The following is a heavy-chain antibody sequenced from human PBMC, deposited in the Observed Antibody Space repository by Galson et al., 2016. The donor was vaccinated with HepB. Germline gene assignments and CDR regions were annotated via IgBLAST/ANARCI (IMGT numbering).Heavy chain of an antibody. CDR3: VQGRTAPAV. J-gene: IGHJ6*04. CDR2: ISRGGDSR. Sequence: SLRLSCAASGFTFYNYGMTWVRQAPGKGLEVVASISRGGDSRDYADSVKGRFTISRDNSMNTLSLQMNSLRAEDTAVYYCVQGRTAPAVWGKGTTVTVSS. V-gene: IGHV3-23*01. D-gene: IGHD1-1*01. CDR1: GFTFYNYG.